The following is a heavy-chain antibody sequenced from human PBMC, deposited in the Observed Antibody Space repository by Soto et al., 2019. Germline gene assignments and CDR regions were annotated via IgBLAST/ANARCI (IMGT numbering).Heavy chain of an antibody. V-gene: IGHV4-31*03. CDR1: GGSISSGGYY. CDR3: ASDWAVTTGWYFDL. D-gene: IGHD4-17*01. J-gene: IGHJ2*01. Sequence: QVQLQESGPGLVKPSQTLSLTCTVSGGSISSGGYYWSWIRQHPGQGLEWIGYINYSGSTYYNPSLKGRVTIAVDTSKNQFSLKLSSVTAADTAVYYCASDWAVTTGWYFDLWGRGTLVTVSS. CDR2: INYSGST.